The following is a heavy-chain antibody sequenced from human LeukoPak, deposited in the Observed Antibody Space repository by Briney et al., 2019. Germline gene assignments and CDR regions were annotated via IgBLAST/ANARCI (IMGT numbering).Heavy chain of an antibody. Sequence: PGGSLRLSCAPSGFTFSSYGMHWVRQAPGKGLEWVAVISYDGSNKYYADSVKGRFTISRDNSKNTLYLQMNSLRAEDTAVYYCAKDLRPGIWFGESCFDYWRQATLVTVCS. J-gene: IGHJ4*02. CDR3: AKDLRPGIWFGESCFDY. CDR1: GFTFSSYG. CDR2: ISYDGSNK. V-gene: IGHV3-30*18. D-gene: IGHD3-10*01.